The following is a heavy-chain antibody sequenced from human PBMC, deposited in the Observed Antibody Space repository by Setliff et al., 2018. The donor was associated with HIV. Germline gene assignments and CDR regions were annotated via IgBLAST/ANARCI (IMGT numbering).Heavy chain of an antibody. CDR1: NASFSRHY. CDR3: ARGGEQGIDYFDF. J-gene: IGHJ4*02. CDR2: IDHSGST. Sequence: PSETLSLTCAVYNASFSRHYWSWIRQPPGRGLEWIGEIDHSGSTNYNPSLKSRLMMSVDTSKNQFSLRLNFLTAADTAVYYCARGGEQGIDYFDFWGQGNLVTV. V-gene: IGHV4-34*01.